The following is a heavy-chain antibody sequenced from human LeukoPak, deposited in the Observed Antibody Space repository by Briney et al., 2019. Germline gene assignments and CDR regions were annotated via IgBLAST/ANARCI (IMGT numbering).Heavy chain of an antibody. D-gene: IGHD2-15*01. J-gene: IGHJ4*02. Sequence: GGSLRLSCTASGFTFNDYAMSWVRQAPGKGLEWVSSLSADGSGPSYAGSVKGRFTISRDDSRNTLSLQMNSLRAEDTAVYYCAKWWRLQTIFDYWGQGTLVTVSS. CDR3: AKWWRLQTIFDY. CDR2: LSADGSGP. V-gene: IGHV3-23*01. CDR1: GFTFNDYA.